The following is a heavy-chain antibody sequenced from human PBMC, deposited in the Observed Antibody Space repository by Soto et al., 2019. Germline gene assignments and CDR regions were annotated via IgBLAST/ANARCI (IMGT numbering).Heavy chain of an antibody. J-gene: IGHJ4*02. CDR3: ARDPHDFWSGPRVEYYFDY. Sequence: GGSLRLSCAASGFTFSSYGMHWVRQAPGKGLEWVAVIWYDGSNKYYADSVKGRFTISRDNSKNTLYLQMNSLRAEDTAVYYCARDPHDFWSGPRVEYYFDYWGQGTLVTVSS. CDR2: IWYDGSNK. V-gene: IGHV3-33*01. CDR1: GFTFSSYG. D-gene: IGHD3-3*01.